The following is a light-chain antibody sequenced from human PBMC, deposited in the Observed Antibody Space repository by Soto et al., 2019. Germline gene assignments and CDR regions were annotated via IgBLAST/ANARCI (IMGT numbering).Light chain of an antibody. Sequence: EIVLTQSPGPLSLSPRERATISCRASQSILNNYLAWYQQKPGQAPRLLVYGASFRATGIPDRFSGSGSGTDFTLTISRLEPEDFAVYYCQQYGGSPFTFGQGTRLEIK. CDR1: QSILNNY. CDR3: QQYGGSPFT. V-gene: IGKV3-20*01. J-gene: IGKJ2*01. CDR2: GAS.